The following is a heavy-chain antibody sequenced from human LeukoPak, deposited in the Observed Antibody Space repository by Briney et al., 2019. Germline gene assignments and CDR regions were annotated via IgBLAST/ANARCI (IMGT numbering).Heavy chain of an antibody. CDR1: GYTFTSYG. CDR2: ISAYNGNT. D-gene: IGHD5-24*01. Sequence: GASVKVSCKASGYTFTSYGISWVRQAPGQGLEWMGWISAYNGNTNYAQKLQGRVTMTTDTSTSTAYMELRSLRSEDTAVYYCARDEVGWLQQGDASDIWGQGTMVTVSS. CDR3: ARDEVGWLQQGDASDI. V-gene: IGHV1-18*01. J-gene: IGHJ3*02.